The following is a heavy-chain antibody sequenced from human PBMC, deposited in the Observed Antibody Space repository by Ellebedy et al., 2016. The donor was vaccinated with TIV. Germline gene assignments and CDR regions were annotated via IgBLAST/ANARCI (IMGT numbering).Heavy chain of an antibody. D-gene: IGHD3-10*01. Sequence: ASVKVSXKTSRYTFTGYYMQWVRQAPGQGLEWMGWINPNSGGTNYAQKFQGRVTMTRDTSISTAYMELSRLRSDDTAVYYCARGRKHRGVVDYWGQGTLVTVSS. CDR2: INPNSGGT. CDR3: ARGRKHRGVVDY. J-gene: IGHJ4*02. V-gene: IGHV1-2*02. CDR1: RYTFTGYY.